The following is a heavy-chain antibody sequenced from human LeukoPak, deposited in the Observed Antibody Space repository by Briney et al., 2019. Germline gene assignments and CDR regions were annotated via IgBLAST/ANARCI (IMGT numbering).Heavy chain of an antibody. V-gene: IGHV3-33*01. CDR2: IWDEGVDT. Sequence: GGPLRLSCAASGFTFRSYGMHWVRQAPGKGLEWVSVIWDEGVDTNYADSVKGRFTISRDNSKNTLCLLMDSLRAEDTAANYWATARDNYDRSGVTDLKKWGQGTLVTVSS. J-gene: IGHJ4*02. CDR1: GFTFRSYG. CDR3: ATARDNYDRSGVTDLKK. D-gene: IGHD3-22*01.